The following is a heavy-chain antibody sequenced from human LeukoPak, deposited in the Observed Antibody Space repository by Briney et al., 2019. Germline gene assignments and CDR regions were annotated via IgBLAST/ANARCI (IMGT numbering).Heavy chain of an antibody. CDR1: EFAFSSYV. D-gene: IGHD1-26*01. CDR3: AKASTSAWPYYFDN. V-gene: IGHV3-23*01. CDR2: IGGSGRST. Sequence: GGSLRLSCTASEFAFSSYVMAWVRQASGKGLEWVSAIGGSGRSTYYPDPMKGRFTISRDNSKNTLYLQMSSLTAEDTAIYYCAKASTSAWPYYFDNWGQGTLVTVSS. J-gene: IGHJ4*02.